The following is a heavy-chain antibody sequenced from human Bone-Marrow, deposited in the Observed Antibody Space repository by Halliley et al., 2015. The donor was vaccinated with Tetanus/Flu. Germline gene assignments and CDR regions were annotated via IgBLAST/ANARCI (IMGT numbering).Heavy chain of an antibody. D-gene: IGHD3-10*01. CDR1: GYSFTSYY. CDR3: VRDLHYYGSENYYDDTFDI. Sequence: QVQLVQSGAEVKKPGASVKVSCKASGYSFTSYYMHWVRQAPGQGLEWMGIINPSSGNTSYAQKFQGRVIMTRDTSTSTAYMDLRSLTSDDTAVYYCVRDLHYYGSENYYDDTFDIWGQGTMVTVSS. J-gene: IGHJ3*02. CDR2: INPSSGNT. V-gene: IGHV1-46*01.